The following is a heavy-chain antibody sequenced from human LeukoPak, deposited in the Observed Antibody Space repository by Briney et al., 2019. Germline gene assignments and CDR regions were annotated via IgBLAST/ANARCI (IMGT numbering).Heavy chain of an antibody. J-gene: IGHJ5*02. CDR3: ARRYSSSWYVGFFDP. CDR1: GASIRNYY. Sequence: SETLSLTCTVSGASIRNYYWSWIRQSPGKGLEWIGYIYYSGSTNYNPSLESRVAMSVDTSKNQFTLRLSSVTAADTAIYYCARRYSSSWYVGFFDPWGQGTLVTVSS. V-gene: IGHV4-59*08. D-gene: IGHD6-13*01. CDR2: IYYSGST.